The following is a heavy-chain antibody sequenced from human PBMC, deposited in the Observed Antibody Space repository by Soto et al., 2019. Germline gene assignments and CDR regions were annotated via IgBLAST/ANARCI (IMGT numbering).Heavy chain of an antibody. J-gene: IGHJ6*02. V-gene: IGHV1-69*01. CDR3: ARDWRDIVVVPAAIPYYYYGMDV. CDR1: GGTFSSYA. D-gene: IGHD2-2*02. CDR2: IIPIFGTA. Sequence: QVQLVQSGAEVKKPGSSAKVSCKASGGTFSSYAISWVRQAPGQGLEWMGGIIPIFGTANYAQKFQGRVTITADESTSTAYMELSSLRSEDTAVYYCARDWRDIVVVPAAIPYYYYGMDVWGQGTTVTVSS.